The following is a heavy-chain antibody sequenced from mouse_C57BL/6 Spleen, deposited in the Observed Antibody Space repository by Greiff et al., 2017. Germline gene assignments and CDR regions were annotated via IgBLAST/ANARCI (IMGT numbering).Heavy chain of an antibody. D-gene: IGHD2-1*01. CDR3: ARYGNFYFDY. CDR1: GYTFTSYW. CDR2: IDPSDSET. J-gene: IGHJ2*01. Sequence: QVQLQQPGAELVRPGSSVKLSCKASGYTFTSYWMHWVKQRPIQGLEWIGNIDPSDSETHYNQKFKDKAILTVVKTSSTAYMQLSSLTSENSTVYYCARYGNFYFDYWGQGTTLTVSS. V-gene: IGHV1-52*01.